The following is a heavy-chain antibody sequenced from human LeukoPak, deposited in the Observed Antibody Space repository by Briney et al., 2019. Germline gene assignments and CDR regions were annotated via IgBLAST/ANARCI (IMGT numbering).Heavy chain of an antibody. J-gene: IGHJ4*02. V-gene: IGHV4-4*02. CDR1: GGSISSSNW. Sequence: TSGTLSLTCAVSGGSISSSNWWSWVRQPPGKGLEWIGEIYHSGSTNYNPSLKSRVTISVDKSKNHFSLNLSSVTAADTAVYYCARRTTVVTPPDYWGQGTLVTVSS. CDR3: ARRTTVVTPPDY. CDR2: IYHSGST. D-gene: IGHD4-23*01.